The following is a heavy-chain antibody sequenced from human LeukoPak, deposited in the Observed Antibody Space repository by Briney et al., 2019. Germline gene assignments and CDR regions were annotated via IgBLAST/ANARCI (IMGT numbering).Heavy chain of an antibody. V-gene: IGHV3-48*04. CDR2: ISSSSSTI. J-gene: IGHJ3*02. CDR3: ARSEGVAVAGSDAFDI. Sequence: PGGSLRLSCAASGFTFSSYSMNWVRQAPGKGLEWVSYISSSSSTIYYADSVKGRFTISRDNAKNSLYLQMNSLRAEDTAVYYCARSEGVAVAGSDAFDIWGQGTMVTVSS. D-gene: IGHD6-19*01. CDR1: GFTFSSYS.